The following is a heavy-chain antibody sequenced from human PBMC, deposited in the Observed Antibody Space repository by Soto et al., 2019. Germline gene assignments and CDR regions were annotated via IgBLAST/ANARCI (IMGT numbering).Heavy chain of an antibody. Sequence: QVHLQQWGAGLLKPSETLSLTCAVYGGSFSGYYWTWIRQPPGKGLEWIGEINHSGSTNYKPSLRSRVTISVDTSKNQLSLKVNSVTAADTAVYYCARGRTLITGTSLAYWGQGTLVTVSS. V-gene: IGHV4-34*01. CDR2: INHSGST. J-gene: IGHJ4*02. CDR3: ARGRTLITGTSLAY. D-gene: IGHD1-20*01. CDR1: GGSFSGYY.